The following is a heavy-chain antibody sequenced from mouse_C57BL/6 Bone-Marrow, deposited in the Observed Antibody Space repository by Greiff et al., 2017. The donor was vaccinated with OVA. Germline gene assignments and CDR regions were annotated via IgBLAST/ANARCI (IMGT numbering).Heavy chain of an antibody. V-gene: IGHV1-75*01. Sequence: VQLQQSGPELVKPGASVKISCKASGYTFTDYYINWVKQRPGQGLEWIGWIFPGSGSTYYNEKFKGKATLTVDKSSSTAYMLLSSLTSEDSAVYFCARDCTTVVATKDYWGQGTTLTVSS. D-gene: IGHD1-1*01. CDR2: IFPGSGST. CDR3: ARDCTTVVATKDY. J-gene: IGHJ2*01. CDR1: GYTFTDYY.